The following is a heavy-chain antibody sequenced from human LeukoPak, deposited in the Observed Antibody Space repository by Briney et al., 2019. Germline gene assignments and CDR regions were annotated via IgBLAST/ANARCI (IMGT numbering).Heavy chain of an antibody. CDR3: ARSSVEWELLS. V-gene: IGHV1-2*06. Sequence: ASVKVSCKASGYTFTGYYMHWLRQAPGQGLEWMGRINPNSGGTNYAQKFQGRVTMTRDTSISTAYMELSRLRSDDTAVYYCARSSVEWELLSWGQGTLVTVSS. CDR2: INPNSGGT. J-gene: IGHJ4*02. D-gene: IGHD1-26*01. CDR1: GYTFTGYY.